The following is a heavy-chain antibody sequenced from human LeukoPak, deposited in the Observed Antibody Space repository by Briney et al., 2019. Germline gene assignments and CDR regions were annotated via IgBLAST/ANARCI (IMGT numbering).Heavy chain of an antibody. Sequence: SETLSLTCTVSGYSISSGYYWGWIRQSPGKGLEWIGSIYHSGSTYYNPSLKSRVTISVDTSKNQFSLKLSSVTAADTAVYYCAGGSSRTTVVDYWGQGTLVTVSS. CDR1: GYSISSGYY. CDR3: AGGSSRTTVVDY. J-gene: IGHJ4*02. V-gene: IGHV4-38-2*02. D-gene: IGHD4-17*01. CDR2: IYHSGST.